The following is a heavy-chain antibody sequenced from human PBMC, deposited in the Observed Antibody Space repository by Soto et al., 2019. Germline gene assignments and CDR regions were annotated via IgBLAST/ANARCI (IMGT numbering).Heavy chain of an antibody. CDR1: GGSISSNW. V-gene: IGHV4-4*02. Sequence: QVQLHESGPGLVKPSETLSLTCAVSGGSISSNWWSWVRQPPGKGLEWIGEIYHSGSTNYNPSLKSRVTVSVDESKNQSSLKLTSVTAADTALYYCGTRAYHFLDDYGGQGTLVTVSS. J-gene: IGHJ4*02. CDR2: IYHSGST. CDR3: GTRAYHFLDDY. D-gene: IGHD3-3*01.